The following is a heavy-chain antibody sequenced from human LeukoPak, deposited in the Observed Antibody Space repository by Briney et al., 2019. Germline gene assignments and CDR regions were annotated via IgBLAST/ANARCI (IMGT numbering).Heavy chain of an antibody. D-gene: IGHD4-17*01. V-gene: IGHV4-38-2*02. Sequence: SETLSLTCTVSGYSISSGYYWGWIRQPPGKGLEWIGSIYHSGSTYYNPSLKSRVTISVDTSKNQFSLKLSSVTAADTAVYYCAREVRYGDYRHGYFDYWGQGTLVTVSS. CDR2: IYHSGST. CDR3: AREVRYGDYRHGYFDY. CDR1: GYSISSGYY. J-gene: IGHJ4*02.